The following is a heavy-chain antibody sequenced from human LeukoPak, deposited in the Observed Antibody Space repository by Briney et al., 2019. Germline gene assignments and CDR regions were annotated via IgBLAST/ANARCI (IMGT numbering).Heavy chain of an antibody. V-gene: IGHV3-49*03. J-gene: IGHJ4*02. CDR1: GFTFGDYA. CDR2: IRSKAYGGTT. CDR3: TRYYYDSSGYYYVRYFDY. Sequence: GGSLRLSCTASGFTFGDYAMSWFRQAPGKGLEWVGFIRSKAYGGTTEYAASVKGRFTISRDDSKSIAYLQMNSLKTEDTAVYYCTRYYYDSSGYYYVRYFDYWGQGTLVTVSS. D-gene: IGHD3-22*01.